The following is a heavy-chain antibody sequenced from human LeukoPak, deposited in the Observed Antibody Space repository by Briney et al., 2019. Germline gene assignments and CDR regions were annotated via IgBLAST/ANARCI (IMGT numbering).Heavy chain of an antibody. V-gene: IGHV3-48*01. CDR2: ISSSSSTI. CDR3: ARESHTIFGVVIN. CDR1: GFTFSTYS. D-gene: IGHD3-3*01. J-gene: IGHJ4*02. Sequence: PGGSLRLSCAASGFTFSTYSMNWVRQAPGKGLEWVSYISSSSSTIYYADSVKGRFTISRDNAKNSLYLQMSSLRAEDTAVYYCARESHTIFGVVINWGQGTLVTVSS.